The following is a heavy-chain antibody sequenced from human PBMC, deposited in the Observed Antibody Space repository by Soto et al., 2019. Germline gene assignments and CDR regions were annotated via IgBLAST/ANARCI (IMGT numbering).Heavy chain of an antibody. CDR1: GFTFSSYA. J-gene: IGHJ6*02. CDR2: ISGSGGST. D-gene: IGHD3-22*01. CDR3: AKGRPRYYDSSGYYYYYGMDV. V-gene: IGHV3-23*01. Sequence: EVQLLESGGGLVQPGGSLRLSCAASGFTFSSYAMSWVRQAPGKGLEWVSAISGSGGSTYYADSVKGRFTISRDNSKNTLSLQMNSLRAEDTAEYYCAKGRPRYYDSSGYYYYYGMDVWGQGTTVTVSS.